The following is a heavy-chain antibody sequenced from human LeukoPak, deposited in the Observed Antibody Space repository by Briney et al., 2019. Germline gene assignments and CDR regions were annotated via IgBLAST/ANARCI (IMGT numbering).Heavy chain of an antibody. CDR2: IYPGDSDT. CDR1: GYSFTSYW. CDR3: ARHGDFWSGYLMLPDY. J-gene: IGHJ4*02. V-gene: IGHV5-51*01. Sequence: GESLKISCKGSGYSFTSYWIGWVRQMPGKGLEWMGIIYPGDSDTRYSPSFQGQVTISADKSISTAYLQWSGLKASDTAMYYCARHGDFWSGYLMLPDYWGQGTLVTVSS. D-gene: IGHD3-3*01.